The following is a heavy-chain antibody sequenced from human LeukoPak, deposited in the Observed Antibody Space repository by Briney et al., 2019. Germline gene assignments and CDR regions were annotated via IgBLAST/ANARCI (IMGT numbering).Heavy chain of an antibody. CDR1: GFTFSNYG. V-gene: IGHV3-23*01. CDR2: ISGSGGST. J-gene: IGHJ4*02. D-gene: IGHD4-11*01. Sequence: GGSLRLSCAASGFTFSNYGMSWVRQAPGKGLEWVSAISGSGGSTYYADSVKGRFTISRDNPNNTLYLQMNSLRAEDTAVYYCAKAMTTVNLDYWGQGTLVTVSS. CDR3: AKAMTTVNLDY.